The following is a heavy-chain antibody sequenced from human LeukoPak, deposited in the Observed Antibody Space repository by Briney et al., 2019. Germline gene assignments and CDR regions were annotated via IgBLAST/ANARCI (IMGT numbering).Heavy chain of an antibody. V-gene: IGHV4-61*02. Sequence: PSETLSLTCTVSGGSISYGSYHWSWVRQPAGKGLEWIGRIYTSGSTNYNPSLKSRLTISVDTSKNQFSLKLSSVTAADTAVYYCARVVIINDAFDIWGQGSMVTVSS. CDR1: GGSISYGSYH. CDR3: ARVVIINDAFDI. CDR2: IYTSGST. D-gene: IGHD3-3*01. J-gene: IGHJ3*02.